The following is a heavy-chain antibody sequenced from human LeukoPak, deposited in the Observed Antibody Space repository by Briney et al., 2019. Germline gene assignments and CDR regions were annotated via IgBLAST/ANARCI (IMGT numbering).Heavy chain of an antibody. CDR3: ARARGYCSSTSCYAANNYFDY. CDR2: TIPIFGTA. V-gene: IGHV1-69*13. Sequence: GASVKVSCKASGGTFSSYAISWVRQAPGQGLEWMGGTIPIFGTANYAQKFQGRVTITADESTSTAYMELSSLRSEDTAVYYCARARGYCSSTSCYAANNYFDYWGQGTLVTVSS. CDR1: GGTFSSYA. J-gene: IGHJ4*02. D-gene: IGHD2-2*01.